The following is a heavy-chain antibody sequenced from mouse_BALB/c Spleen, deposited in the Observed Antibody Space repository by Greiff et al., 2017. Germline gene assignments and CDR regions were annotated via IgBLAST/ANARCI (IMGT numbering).Heavy chain of an antibody. V-gene: IGHV1-9*01. Sequence: QVQLKESGAELMKPGASVKISCKATGYTFSSYWIEWVKQRPGHGLEWIGEILPGSGSTNYNEKFKGKATFTADTSSNTAYMQLSSLTSEDSAVYYCARFPYDYEGAMDYWGQGTSVTVSS. CDR3: ARFPYDYEGAMDY. CDR2: ILPGSGST. D-gene: IGHD2-4*01. J-gene: IGHJ4*01. CDR1: GYTFSSYW.